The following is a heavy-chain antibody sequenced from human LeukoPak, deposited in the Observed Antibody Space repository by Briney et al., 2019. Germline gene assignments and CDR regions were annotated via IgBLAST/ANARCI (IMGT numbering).Heavy chain of an antibody. D-gene: IGHD3-10*01. CDR1: GFTFSSYT. CDR2: ISYAGSNN. V-gene: IGHV3-30-3*01. CDR3: ARAAHTTYVLGRYYYYAMDV. Sequence: GRSLRLSCAASGFTFSSYTMEWVYQPPRKGVEWVARISYAGSNNYYADSVKGRFTITSDNPKNTLYLQMDSLRAEDTAVYYCARAAHTTYVLGRYYYYAMDVWGQGTTVTVSS. J-gene: IGHJ6*02.